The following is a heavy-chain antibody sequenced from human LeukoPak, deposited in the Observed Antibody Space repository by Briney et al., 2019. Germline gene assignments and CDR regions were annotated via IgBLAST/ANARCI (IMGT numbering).Heavy chain of an antibody. D-gene: IGHD4-17*01. Sequence: PGGSLRLSCAASGFTVSSNYMSWVRQAPGKGLEWVSVIYSGGSTYYADSVKGRFTISRDNSKNTLYLQMNSLRAEDAAVYYCARVPPNGAHFDYWGQGTLVTVSS. CDR3: ARVPPNGAHFDY. V-gene: IGHV3-66*02. CDR1: GFTVSSNY. CDR2: IYSGGST. J-gene: IGHJ4*02.